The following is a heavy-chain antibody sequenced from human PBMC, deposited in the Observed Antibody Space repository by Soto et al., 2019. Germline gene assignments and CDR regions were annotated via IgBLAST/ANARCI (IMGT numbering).Heavy chain of an antibody. CDR2: IYWDDDK. D-gene: IGHD3-22*01. CDR3: AHSLIGYYYDSSVSNWFDP. CDR1: GFSLSTSGVG. V-gene: IGHV2-5*02. J-gene: IGHJ5*02. Sequence: QITLKESGPTLVKPTQTLTLTCTFSGFSLSTSGVGVGWIRQPPGKALEWLALIYWDDDKRYSPSLKSRLTITKDTSKNQVVLTMTNMDPVDTATYYCAHSLIGYYYDSSVSNWFDPWCQGTLVTVSS.